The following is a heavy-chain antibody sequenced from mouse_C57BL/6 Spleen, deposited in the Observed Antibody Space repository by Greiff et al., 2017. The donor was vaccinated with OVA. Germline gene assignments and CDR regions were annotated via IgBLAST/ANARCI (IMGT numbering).Heavy chain of an antibody. CDR1: GYTFTSYW. Sequence: VQLQQSGAELVKPGASVKLSCKASGYTFTSYWMHWVKQRPGQGLEWIGMIHPNSGSTNYNEKFKSKATLTVDKSSSTAYMQLSSLTSEDSAVYYGARWATGRFDYWGQGTTLTVSS. V-gene: IGHV1-64*01. CDR2: IHPNSGST. J-gene: IGHJ2*01. CDR3: ARWATGRFDY. D-gene: IGHD4-1*02.